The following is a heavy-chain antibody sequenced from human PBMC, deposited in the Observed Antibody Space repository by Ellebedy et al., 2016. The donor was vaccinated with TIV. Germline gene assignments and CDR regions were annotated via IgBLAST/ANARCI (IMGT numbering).Heavy chain of an antibody. Sequence: ASVKVSCKASGYTFTNYPMYWVRQAPGQRLEWMGWINAANGNTKYSQKFQERVTITRDMSTSTAYMEVSSLRSEDTAVYYCAAGDYFDSSGYYNRDDCWGQGTLVTVSS. D-gene: IGHD3-22*01. V-gene: IGHV1-3*01. CDR2: INAANGNT. CDR3: AAGDYFDSSGYYNRDDC. J-gene: IGHJ4*02. CDR1: GYTFTNYP.